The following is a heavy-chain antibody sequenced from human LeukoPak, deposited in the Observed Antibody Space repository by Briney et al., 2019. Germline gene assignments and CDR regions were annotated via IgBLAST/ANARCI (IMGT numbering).Heavy chain of an antibody. CDR1: GYTFTSYD. CDR2: MSPNSGDT. CDR3: ARGPPNWGYDY. J-gene: IGHJ4*02. D-gene: IGHD7-27*01. Sequence: APVKVSCKASGYTFTSYDFNWVRQATGQRPEWMGWMSPNSGDTGYAQKFQDRVTMTRNTSISTAYMELSSLRSDDMAVYYCARGPPNWGYDYWGPGTLVTVSS. V-gene: IGHV1-8*01.